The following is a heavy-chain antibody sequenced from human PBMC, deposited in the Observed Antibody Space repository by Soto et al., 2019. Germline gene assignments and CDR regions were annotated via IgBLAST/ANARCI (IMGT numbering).Heavy chain of an antibody. CDR1: GFIFNDYA. J-gene: IGHJ4*02. V-gene: IGHV3-9*01. CDR2: INWNSGSV. Sequence: PGGSLRLSCAASGFIFNDYAMHWVRQAPGKGLEWVSSINWNSGSVGYADSVNGRFTISRDNAKNSLYLQMNSLTVEDTALYYCAKEKNYYVSGTYYPCFDYWGQGALVTVSS. CDR3: AKEKNYYVSGTYYPCFDY. D-gene: IGHD3-10*01.